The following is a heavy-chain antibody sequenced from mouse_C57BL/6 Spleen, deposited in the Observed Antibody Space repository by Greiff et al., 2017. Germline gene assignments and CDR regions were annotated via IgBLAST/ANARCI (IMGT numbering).Heavy chain of an antibody. J-gene: IGHJ1*03. CDR3: ARHGYYGSRYFDV. CDR1: GFSLNSYV. Sequence: VQGVESGPGLVAPSQSLSITCTVSGFSLNSYVVHWVRQPPGKGLEWLVVIWSDGSTTYNSALNSRLSISKDNSKSQVFLKMISLQTDDTAMYYGARHGYYGSRYFDVWGTGTTVTVSS. CDR2: IWSDGST. V-gene: IGHV2-6-1*01. D-gene: IGHD1-1*01.